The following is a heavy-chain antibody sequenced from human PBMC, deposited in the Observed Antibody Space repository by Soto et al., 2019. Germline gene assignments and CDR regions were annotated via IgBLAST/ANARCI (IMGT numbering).Heavy chain of an antibody. CDR3: ARYEDYGDYPDY. Sequence: PSETLSLTCTVSGVSISSSIYYWGWIRQPPGKGLEWIGSIYYSGSTYYNPSLKSRVTISVDTSMNQFSLKLSSVTAADTAVYYCARYEDYGDYPDYWGQGTLVTVSS. J-gene: IGHJ4*02. V-gene: IGHV4-39*01. CDR1: GVSISSSIYY. CDR2: IYYSGST. D-gene: IGHD4-17*01.